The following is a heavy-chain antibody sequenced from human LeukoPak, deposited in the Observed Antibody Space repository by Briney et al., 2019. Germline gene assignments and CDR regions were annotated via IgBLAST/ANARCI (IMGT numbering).Heavy chain of an antibody. V-gene: IGHV3-7*05. CDR2: IKQDGSEK. CDR3: ARDRGAAAGYFDY. J-gene: IGHJ4*02. Sequence: GGSLRLSCAASGFTFSSYWMSWVRQAPGKGLEWVANIKQDGSEKYYVASVKGRFTISRDNAKNSLYLQMNSLRAEDTAVYYCARDRGAAAGYFDYWGQGTLVTVSS. CDR1: GFTFSSYW. D-gene: IGHD6-13*01.